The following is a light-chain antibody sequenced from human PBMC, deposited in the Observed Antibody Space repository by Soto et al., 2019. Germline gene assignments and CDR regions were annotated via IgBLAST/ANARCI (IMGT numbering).Light chain of an antibody. CDR1: QTISSW. CDR2: HAS. CDR3: QQYNSYSWT. Sequence: DIQMTQSPSTMSGSVGDRVTLTCRASQTISSWLAWYPQKPGKAPNLLIYHASNLRGGVPSRLSGGGSGTEFTLTISSLQPDDIATYSGQQYNSYSWTFGQGTKVDIK. J-gene: IGKJ1*01. V-gene: IGKV1-5*01.